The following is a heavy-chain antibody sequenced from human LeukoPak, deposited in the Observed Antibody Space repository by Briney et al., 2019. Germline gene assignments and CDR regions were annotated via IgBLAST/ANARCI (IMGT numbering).Heavy chain of an antibody. CDR1: GGSISSYY. Sequence: PSETLSLTCTVSGGSISSYYWSWIRQPPGKGLEWIGYIYYSGSTNYNPSLKSRVTISVDTSKNQFSLKLSSVTAADTAVYYCARDPHDSSGYYYDYWGQGTLVTVSS. CDR3: ARDPHDSSGYYYDY. D-gene: IGHD3-22*01. CDR2: IYYSGST. J-gene: IGHJ4*02. V-gene: IGHV4-59*01.